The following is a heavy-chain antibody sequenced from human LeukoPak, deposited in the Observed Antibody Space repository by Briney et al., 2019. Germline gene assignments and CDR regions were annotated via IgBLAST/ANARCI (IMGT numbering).Heavy chain of an antibody. Sequence: ASVKVSCKASGYTFTDYYMHWVRQAPGQGLEWLGWINPNSGGTNYAQKFQGRVTMTRDTSISTAYMELSRLRSDDSDVYYCAREYYDSSAYNQEAIDYWGQGTLVTVSS. J-gene: IGHJ4*02. CDR3: AREYYDSSAYNQEAIDY. D-gene: IGHD3-22*01. V-gene: IGHV1-2*02. CDR2: INPNSGGT. CDR1: GYTFTDYY.